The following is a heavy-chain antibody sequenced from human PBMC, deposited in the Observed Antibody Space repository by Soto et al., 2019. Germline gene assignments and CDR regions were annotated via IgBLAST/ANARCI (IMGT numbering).Heavy chain of an antibody. CDR2: IYPGDSDT. V-gene: IGHV5-51*01. Sequence: PGESLKIYCNGSGYSFTSYWICWVRQMPGKGLEWMGIIYPGDSDTRYSPSFQGQVTISADKSISTAYLQWSSLKASDTAMYYCARGGEPPNPFDYYYGMDVWGQGTTVTVSS. J-gene: IGHJ6*02. CDR1: GYSFTSYW. CDR3: ARGGEPPNPFDYYYGMDV. D-gene: IGHD7-27*01.